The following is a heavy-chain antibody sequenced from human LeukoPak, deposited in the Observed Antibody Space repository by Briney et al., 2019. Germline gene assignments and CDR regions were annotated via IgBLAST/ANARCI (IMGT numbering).Heavy chain of an antibody. CDR2: IYYSGST. D-gene: IGHD2-15*01. J-gene: IGHJ5*02. CDR1: GGSISSYY. V-gene: IGHV4-59*01. Sequence: SETLSLTCTVSGGSISSYYWSWIRQPPGKGLEWIGYIYYSGSTNYNPSLKSRVTISVDTSKTQFSLKLSSVTAADTAVYYCAREARSGGSLRYDPWGQGTLVTVSS. CDR3: AREARSGGSLRYDP.